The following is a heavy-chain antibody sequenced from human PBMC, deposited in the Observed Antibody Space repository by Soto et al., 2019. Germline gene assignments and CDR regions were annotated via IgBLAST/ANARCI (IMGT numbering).Heavy chain of an antibody. J-gene: IGHJ3*01. D-gene: IGHD1-26*01. CDR2: ISAYTGNT. CDR3: ARVLGYRTTWVRHSGFDV. V-gene: IGHV1-18*01. Sequence: GASVKISCKASGYTFTTLGISWVRKAPGQGLEWTGWISAYTGNTNYAQRLQGRVTMTTDTSTNTAYMELRRLRSDDTAAYYCARVLGYRTTWVRHSGFDVSRQGTSVT. CDR1: GYTFTTLG.